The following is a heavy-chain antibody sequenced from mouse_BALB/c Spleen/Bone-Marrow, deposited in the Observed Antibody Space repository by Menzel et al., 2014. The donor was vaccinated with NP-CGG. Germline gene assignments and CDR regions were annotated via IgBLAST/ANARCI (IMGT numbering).Heavy chain of an antibody. D-gene: IGHD3-1*01. Sequence: DVMSVESGGGLVQPGGSLRLSCAPSGFTFTDYYMSWVRQPPRKALEWLGFIRNKANGYTTEYSASVKGRFTISRDNSQSILYLQMNTLRAEDSATYYCTRDSSGYVRFAYWGQGTLVTVSA. CDR2: IRNKANGYTT. CDR1: GFTFTDYY. V-gene: IGHV7-3*02. CDR3: TRDSSGYVRFAY. J-gene: IGHJ3*01.